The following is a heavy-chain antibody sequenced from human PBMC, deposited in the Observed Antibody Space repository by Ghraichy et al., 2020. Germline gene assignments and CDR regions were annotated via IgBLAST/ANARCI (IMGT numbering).Heavy chain of an antibody. Sequence: GGSLRLSCVASGCTFASSWMTWVRQAPGKGLEWVANIKADGSEKRYMDSVEGRFTISRDNAKNSLYLQMNSLRAEDTAVYYCARDPYERSGYSEFGAFDIWGQGTVVAVSS. CDR1: GCTFASSW. J-gene: IGHJ3*02. D-gene: IGHD3-22*01. V-gene: IGHV3-7*03. CDR2: IKADGSEK. CDR3: ARDPYERSGYSEFGAFDI.